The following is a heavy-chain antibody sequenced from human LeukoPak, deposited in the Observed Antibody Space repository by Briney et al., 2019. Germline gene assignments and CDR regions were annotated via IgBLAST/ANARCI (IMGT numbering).Heavy chain of an antibody. CDR2: MNPNSGNT. V-gene: IGHV1-8*02. CDR3: ARGGSSWYVEY. CDR1: GYTFTSYD. D-gene: IGHD6-13*01. J-gene: IGHJ4*02. Sequence: GASVKVSCKASGYTFTSYDINWVRQDTGQGLEWMGWMNPNSGNTGYAQKFQGRVTMTRDMSTSTVYMELTSLRSEDTAVYYCARGGSSWYVEYWGQGTLVTVSS.